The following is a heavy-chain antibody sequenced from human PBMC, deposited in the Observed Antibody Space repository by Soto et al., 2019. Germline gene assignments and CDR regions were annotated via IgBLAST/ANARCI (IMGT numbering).Heavy chain of an antibody. CDR3: TAGYCSGTNCYSANY. V-gene: IGHV3-15*07. CDR1: GLTLTNAW. D-gene: IGHD2-15*01. J-gene: IGHJ4*02. CDR2: IKCKSDGETT. Sequence: EVQLVESGGGLVKPGGSLRLSCAASGLTLTNAWMNWVRQAPGKGLEWVGRIKCKSDGETTDYAAPVKGRFTISRDDSESTLYLQVDSLKTEDTAVYYCTAGYCSGTNCYSANYWGQGTLVTVSP.